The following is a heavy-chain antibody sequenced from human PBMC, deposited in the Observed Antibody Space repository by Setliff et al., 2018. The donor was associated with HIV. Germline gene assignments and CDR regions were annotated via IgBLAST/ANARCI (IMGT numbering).Heavy chain of an antibody. D-gene: IGHD6-19*01. V-gene: IGHV1-18*01. CDR1: GYTFNSYA. CDR3: ASHPPWLDRAEYFQH. Sequence: ASVKVSCKTPGYTFNSYAISSVRQAPGQGLEWIGWISAYNGNRNYAKKFQGRVTVTKDSSTSIAYMELRNLRSDDTAVYYCASHPPWLDRAEYFQHWGQGTLVTVS. J-gene: IGHJ1*01. CDR2: ISAYNGNR.